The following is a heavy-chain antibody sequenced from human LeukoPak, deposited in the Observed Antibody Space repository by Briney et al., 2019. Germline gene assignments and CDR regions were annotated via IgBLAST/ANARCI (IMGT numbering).Heavy chain of an antibody. V-gene: IGHV3-23*01. Sequence: LGGSLRLSCAASGFTFSSYAMTWVRQAPGKGLQWVSAVSGNGGSTYYADSVKGRFTISRDNSKNTLYLQMNSLRAEDTAIFYCAKDRLRYCSGGGCYSPVDYWGQGTLVTVSS. CDR1: GFTFSSYA. CDR3: AKDRLRYCSGGGCYSPVDY. D-gene: IGHD2-15*01. CDR2: VSGNGGST. J-gene: IGHJ4*02.